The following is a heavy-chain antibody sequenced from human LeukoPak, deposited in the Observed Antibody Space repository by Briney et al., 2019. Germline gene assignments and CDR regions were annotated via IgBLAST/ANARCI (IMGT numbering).Heavy chain of an antibody. Sequence: GGSLRLSCAASGFTFSSYSMNWVRQAPGKGLEWVSSISSSSSYIYYADSVKGRFTISRDNAKNSLYLQMNSLRAEDTAVYYCARDRVWDYDSSGYSDAFDIWGQGTMVTVCS. D-gene: IGHD3-22*01. V-gene: IGHV3-21*01. J-gene: IGHJ3*02. CDR1: GFTFSSYS. CDR3: ARDRVWDYDSSGYSDAFDI. CDR2: ISSSSSYI.